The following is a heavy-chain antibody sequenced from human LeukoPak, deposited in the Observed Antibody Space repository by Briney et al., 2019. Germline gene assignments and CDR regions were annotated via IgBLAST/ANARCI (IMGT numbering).Heavy chain of an antibody. V-gene: IGHV3-7*04. CDR3: ASDRGGRTELDD. CDR2: IKEDGSEK. J-gene: IGHJ4*02. Sequence: PGGSLRLSCAASGIALSRAWMSWVRQAPGKGLEWVAFIKEDGSEKYYVDSVKGRFTISRDNAENSLYLQMNSLRAEDTAVYYCASDRGGRTELDDWGQGTLVTVSS. D-gene: IGHD2-15*01. CDR1: GIALSRAW.